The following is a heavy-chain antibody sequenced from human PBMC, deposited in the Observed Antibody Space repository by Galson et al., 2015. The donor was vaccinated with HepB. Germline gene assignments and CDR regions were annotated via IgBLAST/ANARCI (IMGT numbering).Heavy chain of an antibody. D-gene: IGHD3-10*01. V-gene: IGHV1-69*04. CDR3: ARRGGIRGDNNAFDY. Sequence: SVKVSCKASGYTFSSYAMHWVRQAPGQGLEWMGRIIPISGIANYAQKFQGRVTMTTDKSTSTAYMELSSLRSEDTAVYYCARRGGIRGDNNAFDYWGQGTMVTVSS. J-gene: IGHJ4*01. CDR2: IIPISGIA. CDR1: GYTFSSYA.